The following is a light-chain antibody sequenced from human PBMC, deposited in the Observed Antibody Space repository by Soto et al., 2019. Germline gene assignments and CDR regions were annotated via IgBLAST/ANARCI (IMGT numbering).Light chain of an antibody. CDR3: ISYTGSASYV. CDR2: DVR. CDR1: SSDVGAYNF. V-gene: IGLV2-14*03. J-gene: IGLJ1*01. Sequence: QSVLTQPASVSGSPGQSLTISCTGTSSDVGAYNFVSWYQQHPGKAPKLMIYDVRERPSGVSNRFSGSKSGNTASLIISGLQAEDEADYYCISYTGSASYVFGTGTKLTVL.